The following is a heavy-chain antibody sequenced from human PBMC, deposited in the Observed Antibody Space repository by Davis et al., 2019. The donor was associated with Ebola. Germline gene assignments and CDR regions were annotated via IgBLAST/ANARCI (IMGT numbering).Heavy chain of an antibody. CDR2: INPSGGST. V-gene: IGHV1-46*02. Sequence: ASVKVSCKASGYTFNSYYIHWVRQAPGQGLEWMGIINPSGGSTSYAQKFQGRVTMTRDTSTSTVYMELSSLRSEDTAVYYCARGLTTFYYYDSSGYYYDYWGQGTLVTVSS. J-gene: IGHJ4*02. D-gene: IGHD3-22*01. CDR3: ARGLTTFYYYDSSGYYYDY. CDR1: GYTFNSYY.